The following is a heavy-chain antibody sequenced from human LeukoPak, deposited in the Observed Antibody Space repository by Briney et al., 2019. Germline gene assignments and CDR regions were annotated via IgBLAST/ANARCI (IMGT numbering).Heavy chain of an antibody. J-gene: IGHJ4*02. CDR3: ARVDTAMVTADY. CDR1: GGTSSSYA. D-gene: IGHD5-18*01. Sequence: SVKVSCKASGGTSSSYAISWVRQAPGQGLEWMGGIIPIFGTANYAQKFQGRVTITTDESTSTAYMELSSLRSEDTAVYYCARVDTAMVTADYWGQGTLVTVSS. CDR2: IIPIFGTA. V-gene: IGHV1-69*05.